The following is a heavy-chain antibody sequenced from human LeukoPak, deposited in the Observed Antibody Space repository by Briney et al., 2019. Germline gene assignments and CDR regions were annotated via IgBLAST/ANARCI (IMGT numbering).Heavy chain of an antibody. D-gene: IGHD3-22*01. CDR2: INHSGST. J-gene: IGHJ4*02. CDR1: GGSFSGYY. V-gene: IGHV4-34*01. Sequence: SEXXSXTCAVYGGSFSGYYWSWIRQPPGKGLEWIGEINHSGSTNYNPSLKSRVTISVDTSKNQFSLKLSSVTAADTAVYYCARFYYDSSGYYYVAYWGQGTLVTVSS. CDR3: ARFYYDSSGYYYVAY.